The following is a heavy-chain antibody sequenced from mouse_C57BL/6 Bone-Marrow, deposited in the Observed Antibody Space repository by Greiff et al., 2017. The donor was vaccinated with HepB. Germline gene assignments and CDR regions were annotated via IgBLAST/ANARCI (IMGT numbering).Heavy chain of an antibody. CDR2: IDPSDSYT. J-gene: IGHJ4*01. Sequence: VQLQQPGAELVKPGASVKLSCKASGYTFTSYWMQWVKQRPGQDLEWIGEIDPSDSYTNYNQKFKGKATLTVDTSSSTAYMQLSSLTSEDSAVYYCAREGLLWPYAMDYWGQGTSVTVSS. CDR1: GYTFTSYW. CDR3: AREGLLWPYAMDY. D-gene: IGHD2-1*01. V-gene: IGHV1-50*01.